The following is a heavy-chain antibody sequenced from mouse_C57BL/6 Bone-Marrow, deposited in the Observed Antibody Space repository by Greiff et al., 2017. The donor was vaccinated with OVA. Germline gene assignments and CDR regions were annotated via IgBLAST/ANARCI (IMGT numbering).Heavy chain of an antibody. J-gene: IGHJ4*01. V-gene: IGHV5-12*01. CDR3: ARHDGYYDYYAMDY. CDR2: ISNGGGST. CDR1: GFTFSDYY. D-gene: IGHD2-3*01. Sequence: EVQRVESGGGLVQPGGSLKLSCAASGFTFSDYYMYWVRQTPEKRLEWVAYISNGGGSTYYPDTVKGRFTISRDNAKNTLYLQMSRLKSEDTAMYYCARHDGYYDYYAMDYWGQGTSVTVSS.